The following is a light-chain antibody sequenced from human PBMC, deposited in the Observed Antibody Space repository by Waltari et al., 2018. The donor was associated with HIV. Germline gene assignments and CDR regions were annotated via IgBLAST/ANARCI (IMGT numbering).Light chain of an antibody. V-gene: IGKV4-1*01. CDR3: QQYYSTHWT. J-gene: IGKJ1*01. CDR1: QSVLDTSKNKNY. CDR2: WAS. Sequence: TVMTQSPDALAVSLGERATINCKSSQSVLDTSKNKNYLAWYQQKPGQPPRVLLYWASTRESGVPDRFSGSGSATDFSLTISSLQAEDVAVYYCQQYYSTHWTFGQGTKVELK.